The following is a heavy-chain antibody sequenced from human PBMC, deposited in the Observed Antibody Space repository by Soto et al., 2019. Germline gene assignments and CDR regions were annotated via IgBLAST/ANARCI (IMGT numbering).Heavy chain of an antibody. CDR2: IIPIFGTA. CDR1: GGTFSSYA. J-gene: IGHJ5*02. D-gene: IGHD3-9*01. Sequence: ASVKVSCKASGGTFSSYAISWVRQAPGQGLEWMGGIIPIFGTANYAQKSQGRVTITADKSTSTAYMELSSLRSEDTAVYYCARDPPYYDILSGYYWGGWYDPWGQGTPVIVS. CDR3: ARDPPYYDILSGYYWGGWYDP. V-gene: IGHV1-69*06.